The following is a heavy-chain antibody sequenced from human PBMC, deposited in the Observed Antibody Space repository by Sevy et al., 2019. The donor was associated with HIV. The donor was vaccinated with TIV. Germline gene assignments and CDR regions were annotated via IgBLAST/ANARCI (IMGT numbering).Heavy chain of an antibody. J-gene: IGHJ4*02. D-gene: IGHD6-13*01. Sequence: GGSLRLSCAASGFTFSSFEMNWVRQAPGKGLEWVSYISSSGNSISYSDSVKGRFTISRDNAKNSLYLQMNSLRAEDTAVYYCARDRIAAADHYFDYWGQGSLVTVSS. CDR1: GFTFSSFE. V-gene: IGHV3-48*03. CDR2: ISSSGNSI. CDR3: ARDRIAAADHYFDY.